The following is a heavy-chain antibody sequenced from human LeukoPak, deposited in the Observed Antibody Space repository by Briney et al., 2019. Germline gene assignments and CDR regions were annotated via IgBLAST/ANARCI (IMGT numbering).Heavy chain of an antibody. CDR3: VKSSSTWYIFDY. D-gene: IGHD6-13*01. V-gene: IGHV3-64D*09. Sequence: GGSLRLSCSASGFTFSGYAMHWVRQAPGKGLQYVSAIISNGDSTYYSDSVMGRFTISRDNSKNTLYLQMSSLRVDDTAIYYCVKSSSTWYIFDYWGQGTLVTVAS. CDR2: IISNGDST. J-gene: IGHJ4*02. CDR1: GFTFSGYA.